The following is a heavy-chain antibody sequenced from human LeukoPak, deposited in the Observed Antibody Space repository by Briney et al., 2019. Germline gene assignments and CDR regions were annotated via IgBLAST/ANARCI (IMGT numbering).Heavy chain of an antibody. V-gene: IGHV3-23*01. CDR2: ITGSGGST. J-gene: IGHJ4*02. CDR3: AKGESGWYFDY. CDR1: GFTFSSYA. D-gene: IGHD6-19*01. Sequence: GGSLRLSCAASGFTFSSYAMNWVRQVPGKGLEWVSTITGSGGSTYYADSVKGRFTISRDNSKNTLYLQMNSLRAEDTAVYYCAKGESGWYFDYWGQGTLVTVSS.